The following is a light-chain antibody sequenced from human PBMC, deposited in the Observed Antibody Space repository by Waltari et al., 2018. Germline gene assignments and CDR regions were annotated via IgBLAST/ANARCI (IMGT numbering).Light chain of an antibody. CDR2: HDK. Sequence: SYDLIQPPSVSVSPGQTVSIPCSGDQLGDKYTSWYQQKPCQSPVLVIYHDKKRPSGIPERFSGSNSGNTVTLTISGTQTLDEADYYCQTWANYSVFFGGGTKLTVL. CDR1: QLGDKY. J-gene: IGLJ2*01. V-gene: IGLV3-1*01. CDR3: QTWANYSVF.